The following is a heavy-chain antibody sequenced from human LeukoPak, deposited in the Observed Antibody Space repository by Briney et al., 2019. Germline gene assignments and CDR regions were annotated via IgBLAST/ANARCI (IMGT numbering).Heavy chain of an antibody. V-gene: IGHV6-1*01. J-gene: IGHJ6*02. CDR2: TYYRSEWYN. D-gene: IGHD2-2*01. CDR1: GDSVSSNSAA. CDR3: ARVRYCSSTSCYRQYYYYGMDV. Sequence: SQTLSLTCAISGDSVSSNSAAWNWIRQSPSRGLEWLGRTYYRSEWYNDYAVSVKSRITINPDTSKNQFSLQLNSVTPEDTAVYYCARVRYCSSTSCYRQYYYYGMDVWGQGTTVTVSS.